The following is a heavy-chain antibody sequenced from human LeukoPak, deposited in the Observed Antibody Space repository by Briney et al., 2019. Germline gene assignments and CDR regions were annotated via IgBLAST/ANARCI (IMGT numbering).Heavy chain of an antibody. CDR1: GYTFSTYG. V-gene: IGHV1-18*01. CDR2: ISGYEGST. J-gene: IGHJ4*02. CDR3: ARDQKDYGDYEWDY. D-gene: IGHD4-17*01. Sequence: ASVKVSCKASGYTFSTYGISWVRQAPGQGLEWMGWISGYEGSTNYAPKFRARVTMTTDTFTGTAYMDLRSLRPDDTAVYYCARDQKDYGDYEWDYWGQGTLVTVST.